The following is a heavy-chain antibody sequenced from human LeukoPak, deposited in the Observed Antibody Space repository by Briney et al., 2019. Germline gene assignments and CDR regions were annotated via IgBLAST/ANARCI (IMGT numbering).Heavy chain of an antibody. J-gene: IGHJ4*02. D-gene: IGHD3-22*01. CDR3: ARGRYYYDSSGKRGCYFDY. V-gene: IGHV4-34*01. CDR2: INHSGST. CDR1: GGSFSGYY. Sequence: PSETLSLTFAVYGGSFSGYYWSWIRQPPGKGLEWIGEINHSGSTNYNPSLRSRVTISVDTSKNQFSLKLSSVTAADTAVYYCARGRYYYDSSGKRGCYFDYWGQGTLVTVSS.